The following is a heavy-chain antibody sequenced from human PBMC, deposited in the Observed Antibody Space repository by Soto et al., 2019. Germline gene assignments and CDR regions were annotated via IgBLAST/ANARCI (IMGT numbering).Heavy chain of an antibody. CDR2: VHPSGGNT. CDR3: ARAPYSSSSFFFDY. J-gene: IGHJ4*02. V-gene: IGHV1-46*01. D-gene: IGHD6-6*01. Sequence: ASVKVSCKASGYSFTAYFMHWVRQAPGQGLEWMGIVHPSGGNTNYAQKFQGRVTITWDTSTTTVYMELSSLRSDDTAVYYCARAPYSSSSFFFDYWGQGTPVTVS. CDR1: GYSFTAYF.